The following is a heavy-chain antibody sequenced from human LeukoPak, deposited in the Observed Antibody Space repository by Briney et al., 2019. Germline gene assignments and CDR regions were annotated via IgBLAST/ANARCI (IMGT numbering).Heavy chain of an antibody. CDR1: GGSISSGDYY. J-gene: IGHJ4*02. D-gene: IGHD2-2*01. Sequence: SETLSLTCTVSGGSISSGDYYWSWIRQPPGKGLEWIGYIYYSGSTYYNPSLKSRVTISVDTSKNQFSLKLSSVTAADTAVYYCARDPNCSSTSRYGYWGQGTLVTVSS. CDR3: ARDPNCSSTSRYGY. V-gene: IGHV4-30-4*01. CDR2: IYYSGST.